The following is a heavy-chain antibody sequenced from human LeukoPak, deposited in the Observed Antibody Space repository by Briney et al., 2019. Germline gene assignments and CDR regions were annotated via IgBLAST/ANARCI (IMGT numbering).Heavy chain of an antibody. J-gene: IGHJ5*02. Sequence: PSETLSLTCTVSGGSISSYYWSWLRQPPGKGLEWIGYIYYSGSTNYNPSLKSRVTISVDTSKNQFSLKLSSVTAADTAVYYCACHRNGFDPWGQGTLVTVSS. CDR2: IYYSGST. CDR3: ACHRNGFDP. V-gene: IGHV4-59*08. CDR1: GGSISSYY.